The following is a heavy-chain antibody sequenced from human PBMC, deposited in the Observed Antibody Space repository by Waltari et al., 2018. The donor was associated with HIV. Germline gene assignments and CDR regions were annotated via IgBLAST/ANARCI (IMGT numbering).Heavy chain of an antibody. Sequence: VQLVESGGTSVQTGGSLRLSCVVFEFHVGPNYLTLVLQAPGRGVEWGSNIYSDGKVFYADPVRGRFTLSRDNSKNMLSLQMNSLRVDDTAKYYCARLATHFYDGFGGGFEAYGMDVWGQGTTVIVSS. CDR1: EFHVGPNY. CDR3: ARLATHFYDGFGGGFEAYGMDV. D-gene: IGHD3-22*01. J-gene: IGHJ6*02. V-gene: IGHV3-53*01. CDR2: IYSDGKV.